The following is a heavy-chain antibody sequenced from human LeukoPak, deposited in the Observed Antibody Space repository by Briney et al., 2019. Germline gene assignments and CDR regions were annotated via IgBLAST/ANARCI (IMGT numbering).Heavy chain of an antibody. V-gene: IGHV3-23*01. D-gene: IGHD5-12*01. CDR1: GFTFSNYA. CDR3: AKDRLQVETAQFVD. Sequence: GGSLRLSCAASGFTFSNYAMSWVRQTPGKGLEWVSSLSGGADRTYYADSVKGRFTISRDNSKNTLYLQMNSLRAEDAAVYYCAKDRLQVETAQFVDRGQGTLVTVSS. CDR2: LSGGADRT. J-gene: IGHJ4*02.